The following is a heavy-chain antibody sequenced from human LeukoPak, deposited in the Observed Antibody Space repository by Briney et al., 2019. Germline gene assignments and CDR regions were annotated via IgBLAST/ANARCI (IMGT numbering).Heavy chain of an antibody. V-gene: IGHV4-34*01. CDR2: INNSGST. J-gene: IGHJ6*03. Sequence: SETLSLTCAVYGGSFSGYYWNWIRQPPGKGLEWIGEINNSGSTNCNPSLKSRVTISRDTSKNQFSLKLSSVTAADTAVYYCARVVYSGYDFRGAMDVWGKGTTVTVSS. CDR1: GGSFSGYY. CDR3: ARVVYSGYDFRGAMDV. D-gene: IGHD5-12*01.